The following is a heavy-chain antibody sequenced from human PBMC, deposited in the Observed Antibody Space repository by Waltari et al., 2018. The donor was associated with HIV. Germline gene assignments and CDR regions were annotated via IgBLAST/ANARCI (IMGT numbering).Heavy chain of an antibody. CDR1: TFTLHAYA. V-gene: IGHV3-23*01. CDR3: AKHSSGWYRGHYPIDV. CDR2: ISPNAGRA. Sequence: EVHLLESGVGFVQPGGSLLLSCVASTFTLHAYALTWVRRAPGKGLEWVAIISPNAGRAYYADSLEGRFTVSRENSNNTIYLQMNNLTAEDTAVYYCAKHSSGWYRGHYPIDVWGQGTTVTVSS. J-gene: IGHJ6*02. D-gene: IGHD6-19*01.